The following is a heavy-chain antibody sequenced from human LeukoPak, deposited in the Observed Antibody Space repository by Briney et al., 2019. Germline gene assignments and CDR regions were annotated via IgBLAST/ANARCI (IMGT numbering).Heavy chain of an antibody. D-gene: IGHD5/OR15-5a*01. V-gene: IGHV4-61*01. CDR2: IYHDGST. Sequence: SETLSLTCTVSGVSVSSGSYFWSWIRQPPGEGPQWIGYIYHDGSTNYSPSLRSRVSISVDTSKNQFSLMLSSVTTADTAVYFCATFFDFWFGPWGQGTQVTVSS. CDR3: ATFFDFWFGP. CDR1: GVSVSSGSYF. J-gene: IGHJ5*02.